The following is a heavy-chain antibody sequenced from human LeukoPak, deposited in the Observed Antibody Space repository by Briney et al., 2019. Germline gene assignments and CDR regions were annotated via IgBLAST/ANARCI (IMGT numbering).Heavy chain of an antibody. J-gene: IGHJ3*02. V-gene: IGHV4-30-2*01. CDR2: IYHSGST. D-gene: IGHD3-10*01. Sequence: SETLSLTCAVSGGSISSGGYSWSWIRQPPGKGLEWIGYIYHSGSTYHNPSLKSRVTISVDRSKNQFSLKLSSVTAADTAVYYCARAGGYYGSGSYYRIAFDIWGQGTMVTVSS. CDR1: GGSISSGGYS. CDR3: ARAGGYYGSGSYYRIAFDI.